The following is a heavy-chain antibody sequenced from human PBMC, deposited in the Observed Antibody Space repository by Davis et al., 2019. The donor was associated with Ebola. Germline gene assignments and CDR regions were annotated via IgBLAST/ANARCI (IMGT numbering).Heavy chain of an antibody. CDR1: GYIFTGYY. Sequence: ASVKVPCKASGYIFTGYYVHWMRQAPGQGLEWMGIIHPSGGRTNYAQKFQGRVTMTRDTSTSTDYMELSSLRSEDTAVYYCARDFAEHWTFDYWGQGTLVTVSS. CDR2: IHPSGGRT. CDR3: ARDFAEHWTFDY. D-gene: IGHD1-1*01. V-gene: IGHV1-46*01. J-gene: IGHJ4*02.